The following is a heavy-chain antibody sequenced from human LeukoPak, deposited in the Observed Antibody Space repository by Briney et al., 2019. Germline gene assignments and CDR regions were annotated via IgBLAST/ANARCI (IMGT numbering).Heavy chain of an antibody. CDR1: GYTFTGYY. CDR2: INPNSGGT. J-gene: IGHJ6*02. CDR3: ARDRWTAGGRALGDYYYGMDV. V-gene: IGHV1-2*02. D-gene: IGHD1-14*01. Sequence: ASVKVSCKASGYTFTGYYMHWVRQAPGQGLEWMGWINPNSGGTNYAQKFQGRVTMTRDTSISTAYMELSRLRSDDTAVYYCARDRWTAGGRALGDYYYGMDVWGQGTTVTVSS.